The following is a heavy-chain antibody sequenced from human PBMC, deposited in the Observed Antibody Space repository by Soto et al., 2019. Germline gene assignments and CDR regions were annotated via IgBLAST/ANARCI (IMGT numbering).Heavy chain of an antibody. Sequence: XETLSLTCTVSGCSISSSSYYWGWIRQPPGKGLEWIGSIYYSGSTYYNPSLKSRVTISVDTSKNQFSLKLSSVTAADTAVYYCARLGGTGSSRDRRFDHWGQGTLVTVSS. CDR2: IYYSGST. V-gene: IGHV4-39*01. CDR3: ARLGGTGSSRDRRFDH. D-gene: IGHD6-13*01. J-gene: IGHJ5*02. CDR1: GCSISSSSYY.